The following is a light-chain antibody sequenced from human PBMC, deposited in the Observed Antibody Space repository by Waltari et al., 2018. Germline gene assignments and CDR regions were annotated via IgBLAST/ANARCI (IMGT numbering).Light chain of an antibody. V-gene: IGLV8-61*01. Sequence: QTVVTQEPSLSVSPGGPVTLTCAFSSGSVSSTSSATWYQHTPGQAPRTLVYKTNTRSSGVPDRFSGSILGNKAALTSTGAQADDESDYYCLLYMGSGIWVFGGGTKLTVL. CDR3: LLYMGSGIWV. CDR1: SGSVSSTSS. CDR2: KTN. J-gene: IGLJ3*02.